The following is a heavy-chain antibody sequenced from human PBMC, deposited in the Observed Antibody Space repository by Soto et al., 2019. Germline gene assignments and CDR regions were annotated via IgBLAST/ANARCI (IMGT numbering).Heavy chain of an antibody. CDR3: ARSPIVVVPAAIRLSAFDI. CDR1: GGTFSSYA. D-gene: IGHD2-2*02. J-gene: IGHJ3*02. Sequence: VKVSCKASGGTFSSYAISWVRQAPGQGLEWMGGIIPIFGTANYAQKFQGRVTITADESTSTAYMELSSLRSEDTAVYYCARSPIVVVPAAIRLSAFDIWGQGTMVTVSS. V-gene: IGHV1-69*13. CDR2: IIPIFGTA.